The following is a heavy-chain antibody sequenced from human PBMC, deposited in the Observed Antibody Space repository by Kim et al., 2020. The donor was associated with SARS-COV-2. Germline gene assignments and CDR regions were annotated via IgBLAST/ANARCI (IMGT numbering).Heavy chain of an antibody. J-gene: IGHJ2*01. D-gene: IGHD6-13*01. V-gene: IGHV3-64D*06. Sequence: GGSLRLSCTASGFTFRSSAMHWVRQAPGKGLDYVSSISSNGGSTYYADPVKGRFTISRDNSKNTLSLQMSSLRAEDTAVYYCVKLPKSSSSSWYRGYFDLWGRGTLGTVSS. CDR3: VKLPKSSSSSWYRGYFDL. CDR1: GFTFRSSA. CDR2: ISSNGGST.